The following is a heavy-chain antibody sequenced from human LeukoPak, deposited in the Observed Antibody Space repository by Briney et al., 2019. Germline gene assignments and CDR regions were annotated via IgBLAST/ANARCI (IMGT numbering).Heavy chain of an antibody. CDR3: ARPKGGSGSLKDAFDI. CDR1: GYRFAKSW. Sequence: GESLKISCKGSGYRFAKSWIGWVRQLPGKGLEWMGIIYPDDSRTRYSPSFQGQVTISADKSISTAYLQWSSLKASDTAMYYCARPKGGSGSLKDAFDIWGQGTMVTVSS. J-gene: IGHJ3*02. D-gene: IGHD3-10*01. V-gene: IGHV5-51*01. CDR2: IYPDDSRT.